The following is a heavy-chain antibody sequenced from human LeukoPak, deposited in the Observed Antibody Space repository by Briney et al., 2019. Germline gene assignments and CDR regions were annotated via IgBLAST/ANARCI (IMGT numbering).Heavy chain of an antibody. CDR3: VSGSGWYMDY. D-gene: IGHD6-19*01. CDR2: VKEDGGAQ. J-gene: IGHJ4*02. CDR1: GFTFSNYY. V-gene: IGHV3-7*03. Sequence: GGSLRLSCVASGFTFSNYYMTWVRQAPEMGLEWVASVKEDGGAQYYVDAVKGRFTISRDNAKNSLYLQMNSLRAEDTAVYYCVSGSGWYMDYWGQGTLVTVSS.